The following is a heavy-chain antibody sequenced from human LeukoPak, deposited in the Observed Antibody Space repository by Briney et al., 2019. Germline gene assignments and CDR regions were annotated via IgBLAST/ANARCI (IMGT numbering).Heavy chain of an antibody. Sequence: GGSLRLSCAASGFTFSRSAMSWVRQAPGKGLEWVSSITISGGSTYYAASVKGRFTISRDTSKNTLYLQMNSLRAEDTAIYYCAKNRADFWSGVEYWGQGTLVTVSS. J-gene: IGHJ4*02. CDR3: AKNRADFWSGVEY. CDR1: GFTFSRSA. D-gene: IGHD3-3*01. V-gene: IGHV3-23*01. CDR2: ITISGGST.